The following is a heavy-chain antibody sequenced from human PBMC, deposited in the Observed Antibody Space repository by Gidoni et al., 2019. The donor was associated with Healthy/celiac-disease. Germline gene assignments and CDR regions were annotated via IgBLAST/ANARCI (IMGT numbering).Heavy chain of an antibody. D-gene: IGHD1-1*01. V-gene: IGHV2-5*02. CDR3: AHSRRYNWNDGGYFDY. J-gene: IGHJ4*02. CDR2: IYWDDDK. CDR1: GFSLSTSGVG. Sequence: QITLKESGPTLVKPTQTLTLTCTFSGFSLSTSGVGVGWNRQPPGKALEWLALIYWDDDKRYSPSLKSRLTITKDTSKNQVVLTMTNMDPVDTATYYCAHSRRYNWNDGGYFDYWGQGTLVTVSS.